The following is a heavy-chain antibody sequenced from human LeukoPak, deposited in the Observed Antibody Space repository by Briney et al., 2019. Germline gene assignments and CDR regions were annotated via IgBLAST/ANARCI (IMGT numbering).Heavy chain of an antibody. Sequence: SETLSLTCTVSGGSISSYYWSWIRQPPGKGLEWIGYIYYSGSTNYNPSLKSRVTISVDTSKNQFSLKLSSVTAADTAVYYCARVGEVTIFGVARLDYWGQGTLVTVSS. V-gene: IGHV4-59*01. CDR2: IYYSGST. J-gene: IGHJ4*02. CDR3: ARVGEVTIFGVARLDY. D-gene: IGHD3-3*01. CDR1: GGSISSYY.